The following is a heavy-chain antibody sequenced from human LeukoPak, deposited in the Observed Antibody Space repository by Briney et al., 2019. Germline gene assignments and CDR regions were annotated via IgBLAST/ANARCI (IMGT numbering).Heavy chain of an antibody. V-gene: IGHV1-2*02. J-gene: IGHJ4*02. D-gene: IGHD2-2*01. Sequence: GASVKVSCKASGYTFTGYYMHWVRQGPGQGIEWMGWTNPNSGGTNYAQKFQGRVTMTRDTSISTAYMELSRLRSDDTSVYYCARDGACSSTSCQNFDYWGQGTLVTVSS. CDR3: ARDGACSSTSCQNFDY. CDR2: TNPNSGGT. CDR1: GYTFTGYY.